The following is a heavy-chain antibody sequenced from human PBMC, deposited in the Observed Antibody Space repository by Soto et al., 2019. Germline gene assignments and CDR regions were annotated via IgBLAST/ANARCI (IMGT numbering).Heavy chain of an antibody. J-gene: IGHJ3*01. Sequence: ASVKVSCKASGYTFTSYYMHWVRQAPGQGLEWMGIINPSGGSTSYAQKFQGRVTMTRDTSTSTVYMELSSLRSEDTAVYYCARGAVAAADLDAFDFWGQGTMVTVSS. V-gene: IGHV1-46*01. CDR2: INPSGGST. CDR3: ARGAVAAADLDAFDF. D-gene: IGHD6-13*01. CDR1: GYTFTSYY.